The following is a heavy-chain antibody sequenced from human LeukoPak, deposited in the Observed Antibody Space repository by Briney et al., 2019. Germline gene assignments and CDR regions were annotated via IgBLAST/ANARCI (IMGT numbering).Heavy chain of an antibody. CDR3: ARGGEWLRIFDY. V-gene: IGHV4-34*01. D-gene: IGHD5-12*01. CDR1: GGSFSGYY. CDR2: INHSGST. Sequence: SETLSLTCAVYGGSFSGYYWSWIRQPPGKGLEWIGEINHSGSTNYNPSLKSRVTISVDTSKNQFSLKLSSVTAADTAVYYCARGGEWLRIFDYWGQGTLVTVSS. J-gene: IGHJ4*02.